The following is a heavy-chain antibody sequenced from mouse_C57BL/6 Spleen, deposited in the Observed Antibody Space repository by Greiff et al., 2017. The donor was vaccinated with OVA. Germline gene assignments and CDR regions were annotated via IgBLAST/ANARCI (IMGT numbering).Heavy chain of an antibody. Sequence: VKLQQPGAELVRPGSSVKLSCKASGYTFTSYWMHWVKQRPIQGLEWIGNIDPSDNETHYNQKFKDKATLTVDKSSSTAYMQLSSLTSEDSAVYYCAYGSSSWFAYWGQGTLVTVSA. CDR3: AYGSSSWFAY. J-gene: IGHJ3*01. V-gene: IGHV1-52*01. CDR2: IDPSDNET. D-gene: IGHD1-1*01. CDR1: GYTFTSYW.